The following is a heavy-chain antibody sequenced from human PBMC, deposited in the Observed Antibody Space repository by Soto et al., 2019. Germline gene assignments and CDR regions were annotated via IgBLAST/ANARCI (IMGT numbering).Heavy chain of an antibody. J-gene: IGHJ4*02. Sequence: PSETLSLTCTVSGGSISSSSYYWGWIRQPPGKGLEWIGSIYYSGSTYYNPSLKSRVTISVDTSKNQFSLKLSSVTAADTAVYYCARQNWNYVGIDYWGQGTLVTVSS. CDR3: ARQNWNYVGIDY. CDR1: GGSISSSSYY. CDR2: IYYSGST. D-gene: IGHD1-7*01. V-gene: IGHV4-39*01.